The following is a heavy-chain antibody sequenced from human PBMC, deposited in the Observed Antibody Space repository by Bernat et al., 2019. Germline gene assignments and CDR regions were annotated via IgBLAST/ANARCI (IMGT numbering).Heavy chain of an antibody. V-gene: IGHV3-9*01. CDR2: ISWNSGRI. CDR3: AKGPYCSGGSCYSNSFDY. D-gene: IGHD2-15*01. J-gene: IGHJ4*02. Sequence: EVQLVESGGGLVQPGRSLRLSCAASGFTFDDYAMHWVRQAPGKGLEWVSGISWNSGRIVCADSVKGRFTISRDNAKNSLYLQMNSLRAEDTALYYCAKGPYCSGGSCYSNSFDYWGQGTLVTVSS. CDR1: GFTFDDYA.